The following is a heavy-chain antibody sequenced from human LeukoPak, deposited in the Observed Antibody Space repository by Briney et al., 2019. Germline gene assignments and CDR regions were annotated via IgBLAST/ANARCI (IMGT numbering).Heavy chain of an antibody. D-gene: IGHD2-15*01. J-gene: IGHJ6*02. CDR1: GFTFSSHS. V-gene: IGHV3-48*01. CDR3: AREGFCTGGSCYSPSPGGMDV. CDR2: ISSSSSTI. Sequence: GGSLRLSCAASGFTFSSHSMNWVRQAPGKGLEWVSYISSSSSTICYADSVKGRFTVSRDNAKNSLYLQMNSLRVEDTAVYYCAREGFCTGGSCYSPSPGGMDVWGQGTTVTVSS.